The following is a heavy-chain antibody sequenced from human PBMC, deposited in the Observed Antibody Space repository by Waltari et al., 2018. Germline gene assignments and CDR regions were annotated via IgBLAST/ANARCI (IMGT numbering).Heavy chain of an antibody. CDR3: ARDSELGAVFDT. D-gene: IGHD7-27*01. V-gene: IGHV4-34*01. J-gene: IGHJ3*02. Sequence: QVQLQQWGAGLLKPSATLSLTRTVYGGSFSGYYWTWIRQTPGKVLEWIGEINDSGSTSYNPSLKSRVTISIDMSKNHFSLILKSVTAADTAIYYCARDSELGAVFDTWGQGTMVTVSS. CDR1: GGSFSGYY. CDR2: INDSGST.